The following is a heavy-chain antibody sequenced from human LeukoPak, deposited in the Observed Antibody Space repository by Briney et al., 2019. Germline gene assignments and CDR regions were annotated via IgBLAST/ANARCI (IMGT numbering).Heavy chain of an antibody. D-gene: IGHD5-18*01. Sequence: GGSLRLSCAASGFTFRSSAMHWVRQAPGKGLEWVAITSYDGRNKYYADSAKGRFTISRDNSKNTLYLQMNSLRPEDTAVYYCARDGYGLDTPMVSTNFDYWGQGTLVTVSS. CDR3: ARDGYGLDTPMVSTNFDY. CDR1: GFTFRSSA. J-gene: IGHJ4*02. CDR2: TSYDGRNK. V-gene: IGHV3-30*04.